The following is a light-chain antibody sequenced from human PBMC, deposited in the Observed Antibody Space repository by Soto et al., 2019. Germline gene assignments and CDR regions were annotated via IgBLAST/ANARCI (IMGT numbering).Light chain of an antibody. CDR2: DTS. CDR3: QQRRNWPLT. Sequence: EIVLTQSPATLSLSPGEGATLSCRASQNIDSYLIWYQQKPGQAPRLLIYDTSNRATDIPARFSGSGSGTDFTLTISSLEPEDFAVYYCQQRRNWPLTFGGGTKVEIK. CDR1: QNIDSY. J-gene: IGKJ4*01. V-gene: IGKV3-11*01.